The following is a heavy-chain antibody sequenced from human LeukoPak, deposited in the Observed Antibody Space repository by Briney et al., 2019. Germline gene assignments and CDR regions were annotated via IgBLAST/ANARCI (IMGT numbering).Heavy chain of an antibody. Sequence: GGSLRLSCAASGFTFSSYSMNWVRQAPGKGLEWVSSISSSSSYIYYADSVKGRFTISRDNAKNSLYLQMNSLRAEDTAVYYCAKHGLPLVVISAPLDYWGQGTLVTVAS. V-gene: IGHV3-21*01. J-gene: IGHJ4*02. D-gene: IGHD2-15*01. CDR3: AKHGLPLVVISAPLDY. CDR1: GFTFSSYS. CDR2: ISSSSSYI.